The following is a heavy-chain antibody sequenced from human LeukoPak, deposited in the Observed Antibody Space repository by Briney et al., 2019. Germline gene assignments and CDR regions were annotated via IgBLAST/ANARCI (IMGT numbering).Heavy chain of an antibody. J-gene: IGHJ4*02. V-gene: IGHV4-39*01. D-gene: IGHD5-12*01. CDR1: GGSISSSSYY. CDR2: IYYSGST. Sequence: PSETLSLTCTVSGGSISSSSYYWGCIRQPPGKGLEWIGSIYYSGSTYYNPSLKSRVTISVDTSKNQFSLKLSSVTAADTAVYYCARRGGGYSGYDDYWGQGTLVTVSS. CDR3: ARRGGGYSGYDDY.